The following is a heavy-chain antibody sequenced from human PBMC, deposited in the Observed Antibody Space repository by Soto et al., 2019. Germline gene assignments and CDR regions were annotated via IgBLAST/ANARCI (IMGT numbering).Heavy chain of an antibody. J-gene: IGHJ4*02. CDR3: ARGFYCSGGSCYFDY. CDR1: GFTFSSYW. V-gene: IGHV3-74*01. D-gene: IGHD2-15*01. Sequence: EVQLVESGGGLVQPGGSLRLSCAASGFTFSSYWMHWVRQAPGEGLVWVSRINSDGSSTSYADSVKGRFTISRDNAKNTLYLQMNSLRAEDTAVYYCARGFYCSGGSCYFDYWGQGTLVTVSS. CDR2: INSDGSST.